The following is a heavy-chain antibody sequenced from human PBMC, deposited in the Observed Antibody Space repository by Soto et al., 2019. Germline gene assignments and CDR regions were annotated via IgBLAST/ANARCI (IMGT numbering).Heavy chain of an antibody. J-gene: IGHJ3*02. CDR1: GYTFTSYG. Sequence: QVQLVQSGAEVKKPGASVKVSCKASGYTFTSYGISWVRQAPGQGLEWMGWISAYNGNTNYAQKLQGRVTMTTDTSTSTASMELRSLRCDDTAVYYCARGYRTIFGAGSTFDIWGQGTMVTVSS. D-gene: IGHD3-3*01. CDR3: ARGYRTIFGAGSTFDI. CDR2: ISAYNGNT. V-gene: IGHV1-18*04.